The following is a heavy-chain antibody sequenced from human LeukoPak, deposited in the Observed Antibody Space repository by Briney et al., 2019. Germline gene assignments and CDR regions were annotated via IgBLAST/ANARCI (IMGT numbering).Heavy chain of an antibody. D-gene: IGHD6-25*01. CDR1: GDSISGISYY. J-gene: IGHJ4*02. V-gene: IGHV4-39*01. Sequence: PSETLSLTCSVSGDSISGISYYWGWIRQPPGKGLEWIGKIYYSGSSYNNPSLESRVVISLDTSRNQFSLKLTSVTATDTAVYYCARQGAAGATGFDFWGQGILVIVSS. CDR3: ARQGAAGATGFDF. CDR2: IYYSGSS.